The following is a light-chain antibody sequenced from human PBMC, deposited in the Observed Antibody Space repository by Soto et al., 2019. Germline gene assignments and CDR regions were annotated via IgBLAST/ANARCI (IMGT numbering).Light chain of an antibody. V-gene: IGKV2D-29*01. CDR2: EAS. CDR3: MQTIQPAFT. Sequence: EIVMTQSPLSLSVTPGQPASISCKSSQTLLHRDGKTYLYWYLQRTGQPPQLLIHEASNRFSGVPDRFSGGGSGTDFTLKISRVEAEDVGVYYCMQTIQPAFTFGQGTKLEIK. CDR1: QTLLHRDGKTY. J-gene: IGKJ2*01.